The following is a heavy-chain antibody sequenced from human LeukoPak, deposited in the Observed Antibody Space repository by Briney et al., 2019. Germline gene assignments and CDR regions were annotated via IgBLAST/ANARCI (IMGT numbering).Heavy chain of an antibody. CDR3: AKDALGYGGNSSPWGY. V-gene: IGHV3-23*01. J-gene: IGHJ4*02. CDR1: GFSFSSYG. D-gene: IGHD4-23*01. Sequence: PGGSLRLSCVGSGFSFSSYGISWVRQAPGKGLEWISGISSSGDTTYYADSVKGRFTISRDNSKNTLYLQMNSLRAEDTAVYYCAKDALGYGGNSSPWGYWGQGTLVTVSS. CDR2: ISSSGDTT.